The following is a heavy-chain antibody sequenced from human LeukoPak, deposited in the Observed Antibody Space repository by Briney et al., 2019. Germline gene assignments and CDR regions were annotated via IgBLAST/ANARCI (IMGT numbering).Heavy chain of an antibody. CDR3: ARLEYYDSSGAGGY. Sequence: PSETLSLTCTVSGGSISSSSYYWGWIRQPPGKGLEWIGEIYHSGSTNYNPSLKSRVTISVDKSKNQFSLKLSSVTAADTAVYYCARLEYYDSSGAGGYWGQGTLVTVSS. CDR2: IYHSGST. J-gene: IGHJ4*02. CDR1: GGSISSSSYY. V-gene: IGHV4-39*07. D-gene: IGHD3-22*01.